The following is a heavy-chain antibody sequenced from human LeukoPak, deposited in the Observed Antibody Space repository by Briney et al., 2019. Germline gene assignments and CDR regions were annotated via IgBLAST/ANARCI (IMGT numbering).Heavy chain of an antibody. CDR2: ISWNSGSI. CDR3: AKDSTYNWNAGSFDY. Sequence: GGSLRLSCAASGFTFDDYAMHWVRQAPGKGLEWVSGISWNSGSIGYADSVKGRFTISRDNAKNSLYLQKNSLRAEDTALYYCAKDSTYNWNAGSFDYWGQGTLVTVSS. D-gene: IGHD1-20*01. CDR1: GFTFDDYA. J-gene: IGHJ4*02. V-gene: IGHV3-9*01.